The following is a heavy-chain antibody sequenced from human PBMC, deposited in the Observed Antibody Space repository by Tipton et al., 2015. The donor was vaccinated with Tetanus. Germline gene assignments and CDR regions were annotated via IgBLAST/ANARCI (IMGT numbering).Heavy chain of an antibody. CDR3: ARASHQRDGGVFSDWFDL. Sequence: TLSLTCTVSGASISSSRRFDCGWIRQPPGKGLEWIGTISYSGSTSYSPSLKSRVTMSVDTSRNQFSLNLTSVTAADTAVYYCARASHQRDGGVFSDWFDLWGQGTLVTVSS. D-gene: IGHD2-8*02. CDR1: GASISSSRRFD. V-gene: IGHV4-39*01. J-gene: IGHJ5*02. CDR2: ISYSGST.